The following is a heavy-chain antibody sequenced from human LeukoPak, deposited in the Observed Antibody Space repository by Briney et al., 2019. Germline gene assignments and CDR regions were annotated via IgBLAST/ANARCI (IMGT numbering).Heavy chain of an antibody. Sequence: PSETLSHTCTVSGGSINSYYWSWIRQPPGKGLEWIGYIYYSGSTNYNPSLKSRVTISVDTSKNQFSLKLSSVTAADTAVYYCARAVFDNYYDSSGSGDAFDIWGQGTMVTVSS. J-gene: IGHJ3*02. D-gene: IGHD3-22*01. CDR3: ARAVFDNYYDSSGSGDAFDI. CDR2: IYYSGST. V-gene: IGHV4-59*01. CDR1: GGSINSYY.